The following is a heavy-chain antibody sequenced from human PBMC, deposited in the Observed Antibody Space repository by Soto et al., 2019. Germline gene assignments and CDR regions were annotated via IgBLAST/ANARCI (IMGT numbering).Heavy chain of an antibody. Sequence: ASVKVSCKASGYTFTSYGISWVRQAPGQGLEWMGWISAYNGNTNYAQKLQGRVTMTTDTSTSTAYMELSSLRSEDTAVYYCAGYMTTATTYDYWGQGALVTVSS. J-gene: IGHJ4*02. V-gene: IGHV1-18*01. CDR3: AGYMTTATTYDY. D-gene: IGHD4-17*01. CDR1: GYTFTSYG. CDR2: ISAYNGNT.